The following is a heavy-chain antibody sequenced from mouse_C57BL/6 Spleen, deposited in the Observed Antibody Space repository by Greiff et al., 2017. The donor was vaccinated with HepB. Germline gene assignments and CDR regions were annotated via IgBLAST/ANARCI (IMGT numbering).Heavy chain of an antibody. Sequence: VQLQQPGAELVKPGASVKLSCKASGYTFTSYWMQWVKQRPGQGLEWIGEIDPSDSYTNYNQKFKGKATLTVDTSSSTAYMQLSSLTSEDSAVDEDAYGNYGNWGQGTLVTVSA. CDR2: IDPSDSYT. D-gene: IGHD2-1*01. CDR1: GYTFTSYW. CDR3: AYGNYGN. V-gene: IGHV1-50*01. J-gene: IGHJ3*01.